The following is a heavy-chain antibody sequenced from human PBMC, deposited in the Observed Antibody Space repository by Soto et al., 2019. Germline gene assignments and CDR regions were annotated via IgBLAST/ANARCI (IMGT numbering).Heavy chain of an antibody. D-gene: IGHD6-13*01. CDR3: AKYSRTAAAGFDY. J-gene: IGHJ4*02. V-gene: IGHV4-59*01. CDR2: IYYSGST. Sequence: WTWIRQPPGKGLEWIGYIYYSGSTNYNPSLKSRVTISIDTSKNQFSLNLSSVTAADTAVYYCAKYSRTAAAGFDYWGPGTLVTVSS.